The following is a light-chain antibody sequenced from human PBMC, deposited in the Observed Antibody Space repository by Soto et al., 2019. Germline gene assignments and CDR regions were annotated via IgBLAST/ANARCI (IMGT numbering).Light chain of an antibody. V-gene: IGKV3-20*01. CDR1: QSVSSNY. Sequence: EIVLTQSPGTLSLSPGERATLSCRASQSVSSNYIAWYQQNPGQAPRLLIYGASTRATGIPDRFSGSGSGTDFTLTISRLEPEVFAVYFCQQYGRSPPFAFGQGTKVDIK. CDR3: QQYGRSPPFA. CDR2: GAS. J-gene: IGKJ2*01.